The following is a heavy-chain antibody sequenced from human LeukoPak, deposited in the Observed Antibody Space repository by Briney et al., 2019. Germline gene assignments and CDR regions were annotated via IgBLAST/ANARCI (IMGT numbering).Heavy chain of an antibody. D-gene: IGHD6-19*01. CDR1: GFTFSSYA. CDR3: AKTTSGYSSGRYRGWRVDY. Sequence: PGGSLRLSCAASGFTFSSYAVSWVRQAPGKGLEWVSAISGSGGGTYYADSVKGRFTISRDNSKNTLYLQMTSLSTEDTAVYSCAKTTSGYSSGRYRGWRVDYWGQGTLVTVSS. CDR2: ISGSGGGT. J-gene: IGHJ4*02. V-gene: IGHV3-23*01.